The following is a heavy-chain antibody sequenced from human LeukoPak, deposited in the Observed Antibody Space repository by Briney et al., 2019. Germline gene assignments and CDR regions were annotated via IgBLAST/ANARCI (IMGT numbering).Heavy chain of an antibody. V-gene: IGHV3-66*01. CDR3: ARLGATVTNFDY. Sequence: GGTLTLSCAASGFTVSSNYMSWLRQAPGKGLEWVSVIYSGGSTYYADSVKGRFTISRDNSKSTLYLQMSSLRAEDTAVYYCARLGATVTNFDYWGEGTLVTV. CDR1: GFTVSSNY. D-gene: IGHD4-17*01. CDR2: IYSGGST. J-gene: IGHJ4*02.